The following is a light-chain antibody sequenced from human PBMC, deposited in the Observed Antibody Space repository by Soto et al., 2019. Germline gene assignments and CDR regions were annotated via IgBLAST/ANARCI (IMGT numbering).Light chain of an antibody. J-gene: IGKJ5*01. CDR3: QQHVISPRT. V-gene: IGKV3-20*01. Sequence: IGFSQASGSLYLYPEDRATVSCRVSHIRYHGHLAWYQQKPGQAPRLLIYGASTRAAGIPDRFSGGESGTGFTLTISSLEPEDFAVYYCQQHVISPRTFGQGTGLEIK. CDR2: GAS. CDR1: HIRYHGH.